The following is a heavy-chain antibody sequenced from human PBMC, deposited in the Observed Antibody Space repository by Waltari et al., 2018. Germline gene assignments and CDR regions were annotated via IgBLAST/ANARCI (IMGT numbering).Heavy chain of an antibody. D-gene: IGHD3-16*02. V-gene: IGHV3-23*01. J-gene: IGHJ3*02. Sequence: EVQLLESGGGLVQPGGSLRLSCAASGFTFGNSALSWVRQAPGKGLEWISGSRGRSSSTYYADSVKGRFTISRDNSKNTLYLQMNSLRVEDTAVYFCAKVEGGIVTRYYALDIWGQGTMVTVSS. CDR1: GFTFGNSA. CDR3: AKVEGGIVTRYYALDI. CDR2: SRGRSSST.